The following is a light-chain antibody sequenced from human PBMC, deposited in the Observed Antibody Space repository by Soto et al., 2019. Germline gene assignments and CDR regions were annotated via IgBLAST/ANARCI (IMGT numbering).Light chain of an antibody. J-gene: IGLJ1*01. CDR3: CSYAGSYTYV. CDR1: SSDVGNYNY. CDR2: DVS. V-gene: IGLV2-11*01. Sequence: QSALTQPRSVSGSPGQSVTISCTGTSSDVGNYNYVSWYQQHPGKAPKLMIYDVSKRPSGVPDRFSGSKSGNTASLTISGLQAEDEADYFCCSYAGSYTYVFGTGTKLTGL.